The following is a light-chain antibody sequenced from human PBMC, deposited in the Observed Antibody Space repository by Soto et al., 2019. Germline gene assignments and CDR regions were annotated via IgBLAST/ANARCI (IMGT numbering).Light chain of an antibody. Sequence: EIVLTQSPGTLSLSPGERATLSCRASQSVTGNYVAWHQQKPGQAPRLLIYEADTRATGISDRFSAGGSGTDFTRTISRLEPEDFALYYCQQYGSPPHTFGGGTQVEIK. CDR3: QQYGSPPHT. V-gene: IGKV3-20*01. CDR1: QSVTGNY. J-gene: IGKJ4*01. CDR2: EAD.